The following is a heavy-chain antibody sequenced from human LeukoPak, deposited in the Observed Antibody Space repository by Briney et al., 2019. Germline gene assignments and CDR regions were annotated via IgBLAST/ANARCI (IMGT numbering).Heavy chain of an antibody. Sequence: GASVKVSCKASGYTFTGYYMHWVRQAPGQGLEWMGWISAYNGNTNYAQKLQGRVTMTTDTSTSTAYMELRSLRSDDTAVYYCARDKRGYSYGRPEPYFDYWGQGTLVTVSS. CDR1: GYTFTGYY. CDR3: ARDKRGYSYGRPEPYFDY. CDR2: ISAYNGNT. D-gene: IGHD5-18*01. V-gene: IGHV1-18*04. J-gene: IGHJ4*02.